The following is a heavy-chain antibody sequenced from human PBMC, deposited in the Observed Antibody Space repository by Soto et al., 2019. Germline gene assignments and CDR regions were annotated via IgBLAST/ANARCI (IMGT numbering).Heavy chain of an antibody. CDR2: ISYDGSNK. CDR3: ARSAATRYYFDY. J-gene: IGHJ4*02. Sequence: QVQLVESGGGVVRPGRSLRLSCAASGFTFSSYAMHWVRQAPGKGLEWVAVISYDGSNKYYADSVKGRFTISRDNSKNTLYLQMNSLRAEDTAVYYCARSAATRYYFDYWGQGTLVTVSS. V-gene: IGHV3-30-3*01. CDR1: GFTFSSYA. D-gene: IGHD2-15*01.